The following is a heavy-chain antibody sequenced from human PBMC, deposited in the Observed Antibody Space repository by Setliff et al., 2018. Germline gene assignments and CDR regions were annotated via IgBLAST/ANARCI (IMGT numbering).Heavy chain of an antibody. CDR3: VRQDILTGYYAVDY. V-gene: IGHV1-2*02. J-gene: IGHJ4*02. CDR2: IHPTSGGT. CDR1: GYTFTNYY. Sequence: GASVKVSCKASGYTFTNYYMHWVRQAPGQGLEWMGWIHPTSGGTNDAQKFKGRVSVTRDTSMSTTYMELSGLRSDDTAVYYCVRQDILTGYYAVDYWGQGTLVTVSS. D-gene: IGHD3-9*01.